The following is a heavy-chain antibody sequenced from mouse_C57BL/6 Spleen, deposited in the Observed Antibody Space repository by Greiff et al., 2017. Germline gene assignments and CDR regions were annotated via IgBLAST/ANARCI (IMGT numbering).Heavy chain of an antibody. D-gene: IGHD1-1*01. Sequence: VQLQQPGAELVKPGAAVKLSCKASGYTFTSYWMHWVKQRPGQGLEWIGMIHPNSGSTNYNEKFKSKATLTVDKSSSTAYMQLSSLTSEDSAVYYCALYYGSSYPYAMDYWGQGTSVTVSS. J-gene: IGHJ4*01. V-gene: IGHV1-64*01. CDR2: IHPNSGST. CDR3: ALYYGSSYPYAMDY. CDR1: GYTFTSYW.